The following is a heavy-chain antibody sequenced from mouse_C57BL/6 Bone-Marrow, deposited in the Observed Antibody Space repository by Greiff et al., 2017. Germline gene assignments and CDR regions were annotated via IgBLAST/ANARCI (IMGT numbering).Heavy chain of an antibody. J-gene: IGHJ3*01. CDR3: ARYYGSRAY. D-gene: IGHD1-1*01. CDR2: IYPRSGNT. V-gene: IGHV1-81*01. CDR1: GYTFTSYG. Sequence: VQLQQSGAELARPGASVKLSCKASGYTFTSYGISWVKQRTGQGLEWIGEIYPRSGNTYYNEKFKGKATLTADKSSSTAYMELRSLTSEDSAVYFCARYYGSRAYWGQGTLVTVSA.